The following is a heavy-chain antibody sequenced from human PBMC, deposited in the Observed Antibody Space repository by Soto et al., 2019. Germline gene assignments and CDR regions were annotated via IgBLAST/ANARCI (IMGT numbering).Heavy chain of an antibody. CDR3: ARDRYSYYDFWSGSLPYYYYGMDV. CDR1: GFTFSSYS. D-gene: IGHD3-3*01. V-gene: IGHV3-48*01. Sequence: GGSLRLSCAASGFTFSSYSMNWVRQAPGKGLEWVSYISSRFTMYYADSVKGRFTISRDNAKNSLYLQMNGLRAEDTAVYYCARDRYSYYDFWSGSLPYYYYGMDVWGQGTTVTVSS. CDR2: ISSRFTM. J-gene: IGHJ6*02.